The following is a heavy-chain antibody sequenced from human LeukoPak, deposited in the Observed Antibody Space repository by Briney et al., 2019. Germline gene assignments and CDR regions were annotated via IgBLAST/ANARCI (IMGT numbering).Heavy chain of an antibody. CDR3: ARDERGGYSGYDDLWY. J-gene: IGHJ4*02. Sequence: ASVKVSCKASGYTFTGYYMHWVRQAPGQGLEWMGWINPNSGGTNYAQKFQGRVTMTRDTSISTAYMELSRLRSDDTAVYYCARDERGGYSGYDDLWYWGQGTLVTVSS. CDR2: INPNSGGT. V-gene: IGHV1-2*02. CDR1: GYTFTGYY. D-gene: IGHD5-12*01.